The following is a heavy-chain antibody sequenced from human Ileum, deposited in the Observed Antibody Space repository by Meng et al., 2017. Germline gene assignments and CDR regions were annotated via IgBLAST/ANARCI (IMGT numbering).Heavy chain of an antibody. CDR2: ISSSGSTI. Sequence: GGSLRLSCAASGFTFSSYEMNWVRQAPGKGLDWVSYISSSGSTIYYADSVKGRFTISRDNAKNSLYLRMNSLRAEDTAVYYFARDLCGYCSGGSFYSNGMDVWGQGTTVTVSS. V-gene: IGHV3-48*03. CDR3: ARDLCGYCSGGSFYSNGMDV. D-gene: IGHD2-15*01. CDR1: GFTFSSYE. J-gene: IGHJ6*02.